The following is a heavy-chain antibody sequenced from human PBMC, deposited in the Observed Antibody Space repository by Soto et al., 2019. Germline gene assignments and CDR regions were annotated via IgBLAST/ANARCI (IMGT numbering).Heavy chain of an antibody. V-gene: IGHV4-61*01. Sequence: PSETLSLTCTVSGGSVSSGSYYWSWIRQPPGKGLEWIAYIYSSGSTNYNPSLKSRVTISVDASKNQFSLKLSSVTAADTAMYYCERDRPDYGDTFDYWGQGTLVTVSS. D-gene: IGHD4-17*01. J-gene: IGHJ4*02. CDR1: GGSVSSGSYY. CDR3: ERDRPDYGDTFDY. CDR2: IYSSGST.